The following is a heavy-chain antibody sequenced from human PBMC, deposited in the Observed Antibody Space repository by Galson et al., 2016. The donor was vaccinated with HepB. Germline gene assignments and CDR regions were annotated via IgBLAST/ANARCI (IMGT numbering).Heavy chain of an antibody. D-gene: IGHD6-6*01. V-gene: IGHV1-24*01. J-gene: IGHJ6*02. CDR2: SEPENGET. CDR3: ATGSGSSSREYYYYYYYGMGV. CDR1: GYTPNEVY. Sequence: SVKVSCKVSGYTPNEVYIHWVRQAPGKGLEWMGGSEPENGETIYAQKFQGRVTMTEDTSTDTAYMELSSLRSEDTAVYYCATGSGSSSREYYYYYYYGMGVWGQGTTVTVSS.